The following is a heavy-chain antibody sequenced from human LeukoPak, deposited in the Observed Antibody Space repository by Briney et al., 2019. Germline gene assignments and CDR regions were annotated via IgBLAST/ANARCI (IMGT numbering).Heavy chain of an antibody. CDR2: ISAYNGNT. CDR1: GYPFDNFG. J-gene: IGHJ4*02. V-gene: IGHV1-18*01. D-gene: IGHD4-17*01. Sequence: ASVKVSCKASGYPFDNFGLTWVRQAPGQGLEWMGWISAYNGNTHYAQKFRGRLTMTTDTSTTTAYLELRSLKSDDTAVYYCARDRLGGDLTGESLYWGQGPLVTVSS. CDR3: ARDRLGGDLTGESLY.